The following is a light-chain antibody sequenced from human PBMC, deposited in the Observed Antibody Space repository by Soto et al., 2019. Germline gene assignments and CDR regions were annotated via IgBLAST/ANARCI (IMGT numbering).Light chain of an antibody. CDR3: QQYHKWRT. Sequence: VITQSPATLSVSPGERATLSCRASQSVDSNLAWYQQKPGQAPRLLIYDASTRATGVPARISGSGSGTEFTLTISSLQSEDFAVYYCQQYHKWRTFGQGTKV. J-gene: IGKJ1*01. CDR1: QSVDSN. V-gene: IGKV3-15*01. CDR2: DAS.